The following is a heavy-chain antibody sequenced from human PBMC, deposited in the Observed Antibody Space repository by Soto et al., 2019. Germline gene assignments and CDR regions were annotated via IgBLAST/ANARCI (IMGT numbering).Heavy chain of an antibody. V-gene: IGHV1-18*01. CDR1: GYTFTSYG. J-gene: IGHJ5*02. D-gene: IGHD1-1*01. Sequence: ASVKVSCKASGYTFTSYGISWVRQAPGQGLEWMGWISAYNGNTNYAQKLQGRVTMTTDTSTSTAHMELRSLRSDDTAVYYCARDKGSWNDVRGWFDPWGQGTLVTVS. CDR3: ARDKGSWNDVRGWFDP. CDR2: ISAYNGNT.